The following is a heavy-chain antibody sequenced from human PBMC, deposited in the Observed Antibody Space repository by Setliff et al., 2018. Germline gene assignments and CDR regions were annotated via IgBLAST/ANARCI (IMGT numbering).Heavy chain of an antibody. V-gene: IGHV7-4-1*02. CDR3: AREYSSGWYETGDY. Sequence: ASVKVSCKASGYTFTSYAMNWVRQAPGQGLEWMGWINTNTGNPTYAQGFTGRFVFPLDTSVSTAYLQISSLKAEDTAVYYCAREYSSGWYETGDYWGQGTLVTVSS. D-gene: IGHD6-19*01. J-gene: IGHJ4*02. CDR2: INTNTGNP. CDR1: GYTFTSYA.